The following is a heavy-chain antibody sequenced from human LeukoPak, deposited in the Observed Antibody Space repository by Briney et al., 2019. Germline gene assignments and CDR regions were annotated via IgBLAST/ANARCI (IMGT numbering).Heavy chain of an antibody. J-gene: IGHJ5*02. D-gene: IGHD2-15*01. V-gene: IGHV4-34*01. Sequence: SETLSLTCAVYGGSFSGYYWSWIRQPPGKGLEWIGEINHSGSTNYNPSLKSRVTISVDTSKNQFSLKLSSVTAGDTAVYYCARVGVVVVAATLAIDWFDPWGQGTLVTVSS. CDR3: ARVGVVVVAATLAIDWFDP. CDR2: INHSGST. CDR1: GGSFSGYY.